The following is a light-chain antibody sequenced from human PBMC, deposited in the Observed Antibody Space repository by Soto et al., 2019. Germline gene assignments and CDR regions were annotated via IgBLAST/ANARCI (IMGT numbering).Light chain of an antibody. CDR3: HQFYSVPFT. CDR2: WAS. Sequence: DIVMTQSPNSLAVSLGERATINCKSSQSVLYSSNNKNYLAWYQQKPGQPPKMLIYWASTRESGVPDRFSGSGSGTDFPLTLSSLQAEDVAVYYCHQFYSVPFTFGPGTEVDIK. V-gene: IGKV4-1*01. J-gene: IGKJ3*01. CDR1: QSVLYSSNNKNY.